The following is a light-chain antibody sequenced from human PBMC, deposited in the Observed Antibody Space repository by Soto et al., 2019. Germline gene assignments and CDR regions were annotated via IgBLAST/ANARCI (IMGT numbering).Light chain of an antibody. CDR3: QEYNGDSGLT. CDR2: SAS. V-gene: IGKV1-5*03. J-gene: IGKJ4*01. Sequence: DIQMTQSPSTLSASIGDRVTITCRASQNILSWVAWYQQKPGQAPELLIYSASGLESGVPSRFSGSGFGTEFTLTISSLHPDDFATYYCQEYNGDSGLTFGGGTKVEIK. CDR1: QNILSW.